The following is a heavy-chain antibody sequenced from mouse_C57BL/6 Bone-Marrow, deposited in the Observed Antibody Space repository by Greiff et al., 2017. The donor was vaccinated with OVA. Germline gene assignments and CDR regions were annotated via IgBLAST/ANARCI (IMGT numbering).Heavy chain of an antibody. Sequence: EVKLMESGGGLVKPGGSLKLSCAASGFTFSDYGMHWVRQAPEKGLEWVAYISSGSSTIYYADTVKGRFTISRDNAKNTLFLQMTSLRSEDTAMYYCARDYSQAWFAYWGQGTLVTVSA. V-gene: IGHV5-17*01. J-gene: IGHJ3*01. CDR1: GFTFSDYG. CDR3: ARDYSQAWFAY. D-gene: IGHD3-3*01. CDR2: ISSGSSTI.